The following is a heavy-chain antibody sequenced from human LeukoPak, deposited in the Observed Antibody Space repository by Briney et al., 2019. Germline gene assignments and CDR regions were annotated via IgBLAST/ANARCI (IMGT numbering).Heavy chain of an antibody. J-gene: IGHJ4*02. Sequence: ASVKVSCKASGYXFTGYYIHWVRQAPGQGHEWMGWINPNSGGTNYAQKFQGRVTMTRDTSISTAYMELSGLRSDDMAVYYCARATDSNGWLFDYWGQGTLVTVSS. V-gene: IGHV1-2*02. CDR2: INPNSGGT. CDR1: GYXFTGYY. CDR3: ARATDSNGWLFDY. D-gene: IGHD6-19*01.